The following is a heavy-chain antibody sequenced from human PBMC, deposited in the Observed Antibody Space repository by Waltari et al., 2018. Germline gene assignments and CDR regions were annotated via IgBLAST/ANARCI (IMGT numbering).Heavy chain of an antibody. CDR2: AYHNGNT. Sequence: QLQLQESGPGLVKPSETLSLTCTVSGGSISSRLYYWGWIRQPPGKGLEWIGSAYHNGNTYYNPSLKSRVTILVDMSKNQFSLELSSVTAADTAVYYCARHGGQGSGRQSDYWGQGSLVTVSS. CDR3: ARHGGQGSGRQSDY. J-gene: IGHJ4*02. V-gene: IGHV4-39*01. D-gene: IGHD3-10*01. CDR1: GGSISSRLYY.